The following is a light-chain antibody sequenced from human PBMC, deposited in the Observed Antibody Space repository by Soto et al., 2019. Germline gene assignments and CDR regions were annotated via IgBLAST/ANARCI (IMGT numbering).Light chain of an antibody. CDR2: DVT. CDR1: ASDVGGYHY. J-gene: IGLJ1*01. CDR3: SSYTISSTYV. Sequence: ALTQPASVSGSPGQSITISCTGTASDVGGYHYVSWYQQYPGKAPKLMIYDVTNRPSGVSDRFSGSKSGNTASLTISGLQAEDEADYYCSSYTISSTYVFGTGTKVTVL. V-gene: IGLV2-14*03.